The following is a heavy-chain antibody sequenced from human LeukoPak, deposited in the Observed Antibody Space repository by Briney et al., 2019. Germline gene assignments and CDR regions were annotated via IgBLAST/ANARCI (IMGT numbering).Heavy chain of an antibody. D-gene: IGHD3-10*01. CDR2: INPSGGST. CDR1: GYTFTSYY. CDR3: ARDSGMVRGTVDY. Sequence: ASVRVSFKSSGYTFTSYYMYWVRQAPGQGLEWMGIINPSGGSTSYAQKFQGRVTMTRDTSTSTVYMELSSLRSEDTAVYYCARDSGMVRGTVDYWGQGTLVTVSS. J-gene: IGHJ4*02. V-gene: IGHV1-46*01.